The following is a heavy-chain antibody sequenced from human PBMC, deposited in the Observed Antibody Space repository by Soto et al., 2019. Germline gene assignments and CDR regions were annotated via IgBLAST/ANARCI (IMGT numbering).Heavy chain of an antibody. CDR3: AREGNSGYYQPIEY. CDR2: ITYNGNYK. Sequence: PGGSLRLSCAASGFSFSNYAMHWVRQAPGKGLEWVALITYNGNYKYYADSVKGRFTISRDNSKNTLYLQMGSLRAEDTALYYCAREGNSGYYQPIEYWGQGSLVTVSS. CDR1: GFSFSNYA. V-gene: IGHV3-30-3*01. D-gene: IGHD5-12*01. J-gene: IGHJ4*02.